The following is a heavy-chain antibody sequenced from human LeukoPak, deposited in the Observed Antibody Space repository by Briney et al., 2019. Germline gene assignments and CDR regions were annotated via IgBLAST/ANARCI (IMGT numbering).Heavy chain of an antibody. D-gene: IGHD3-3*01. Sequence: GGSLRLSCAASGFTFSSYRMSWVRQAPGKGLEWVSSISSSGSYIYYADSVKGRFTISRDNAKNSLYLQMNSLRAEDTAVYYCARWSQEWPNYYYGMDVWGQGTTVTVSS. V-gene: IGHV3-21*01. CDR3: ARWSQEWPNYYYGMDV. J-gene: IGHJ6*02. CDR2: ISSSGSYI. CDR1: GFTFSSYR.